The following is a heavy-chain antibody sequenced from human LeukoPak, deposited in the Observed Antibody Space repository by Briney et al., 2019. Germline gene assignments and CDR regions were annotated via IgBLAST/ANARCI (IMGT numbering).Heavy chain of an antibody. J-gene: IGHJ6*02. CDR1: GGSISSSNW. Sequence: PSETLSLTCAVSGGSISSSNWWSWVRQPPGKGLEWIGEIYHSGSTNYNPSLKSRVTISVDKSKNQFSLKLSSVTAADTAVYYCARDPDILTGYNYYYYGMDVWGQGTTVTVSS. CDR2: IYHSGST. V-gene: IGHV4-4*02. D-gene: IGHD3-9*01. CDR3: ARDPDILTGYNYYYYGMDV.